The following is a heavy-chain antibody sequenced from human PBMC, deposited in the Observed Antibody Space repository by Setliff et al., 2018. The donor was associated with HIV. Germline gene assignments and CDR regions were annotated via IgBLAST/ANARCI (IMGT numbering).Heavy chain of an antibody. J-gene: IGHJ4*02. CDR3: ATYNWNFIVGY. CDR1: GDFFSRAYY. V-gene: IGHV4-38-2*01. D-gene: IGHD1-7*01. Sequence: LETLSLTCSVSGDFFSRAYYWGWIRQPPGKGLEWIGSIYYSWSTYYNPSLKSRVTISVDTSKNQFSLKLSSVTAADTAVYYCATYNWNFIVGYWGQGTLVTVSS. CDR2: IYYSWST.